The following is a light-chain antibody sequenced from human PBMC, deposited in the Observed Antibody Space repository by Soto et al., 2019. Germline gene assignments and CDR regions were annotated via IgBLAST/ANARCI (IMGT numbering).Light chain of an antibody. V-gene: IGKV2-40*01. CDR2: MLS. Sequence: DIVMTQSPLSLPVPPGEAASISCRSSQSLLHQNGNNYLDWYLQKPGQSPQLLIYMLSYRASGVPSRFSGSGSGTEFTLKISSVEAEDFGIYYCMQRKNYPRTFGQGTKVDIK. CDR1: QSLLHQNGNNY. CDR3: MQRKNYPRT. J-gene: IGKJ1*01.